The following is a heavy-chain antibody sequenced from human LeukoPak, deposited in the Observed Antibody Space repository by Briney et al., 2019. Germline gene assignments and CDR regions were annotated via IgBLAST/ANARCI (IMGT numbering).Heavy chain of an antibody. CDR2: ISKDGSNK. Sequence: GGSLRLSCVASGFTFSSYAMHWVRQAPGKGLEWVAVISKDGSNKYYADSVKGRFTISRDNSKNTLYLQMNSLRAEDTAVYYCATTYYYDSSGFAGAFDIWGQGTMVTVSS. CDR3: ATTYYYDSSGFAGAFDI. CDR1: GFTFSSYA. J-gene: IGHJ3*02. V-gene: IGHV3-30*14. D-gene: IGHD3-22*01.